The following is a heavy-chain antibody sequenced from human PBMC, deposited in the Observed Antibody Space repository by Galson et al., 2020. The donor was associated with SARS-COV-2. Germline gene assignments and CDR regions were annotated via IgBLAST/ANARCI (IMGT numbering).Heavy chain of an antibody. CDR1: GFTFSSYG. CDR3: ARDLGIAVAGTYYGMDV. D-gene: IGHD6-19*01. V-gene: IGHV3-33*01. Sequence: QLGESLKISCAASGFTFSSYGMHWVRQAPGKGLEWVAVIWYDGSNKYYADSVKGRFTISRDNSKNTLYLQMNSLRAEDTAVYYCARDLGIAVAGTYYGMDVWGQGTTVTVSS. CDR2: IWYDGSNK. J-gene: IGHJ6*02.